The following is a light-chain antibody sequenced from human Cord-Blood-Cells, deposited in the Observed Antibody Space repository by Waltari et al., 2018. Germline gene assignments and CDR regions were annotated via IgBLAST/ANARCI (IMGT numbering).Light chain of an antibody. CDR2: GAS. CDR1: QSVSSN. Sequence: EIVMTQSPAPLSVSPGERATLSCRASQSVSSNLAWYQQKPGQAPRPLIYGASTSATGIPARFSGSRSGTEFTLTISSLQSEDFAVYYCQQYNNWPYTFGQGTKLEI. CDR3: QQYNNWPYT. J-gene: IGKJ2*01. V-gene: IGKV3-15*01.